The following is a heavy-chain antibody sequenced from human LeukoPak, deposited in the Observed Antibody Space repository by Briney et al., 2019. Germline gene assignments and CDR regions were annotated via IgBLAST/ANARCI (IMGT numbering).Heavy chain of an antibody. CDR3: ARDHSSAVAGKSYWWLDP. Sequence: ASVTVSFTASGYIFTDHYIHWVRQAPGQGHEWMGCINAKNGDTNYAQKLQGRVTMTRDTSIRTLYMEVRRLRADDTAVYYCARDHSSAVAGKSYWWLDPWGQGTLVTVSS. J-gene: IGHJ5*02. CDR2: INAKNGDT. V-gene: IGHV1-2*02. CDR1: GYIFTDHY. D-gene: IGHD6-19*01.